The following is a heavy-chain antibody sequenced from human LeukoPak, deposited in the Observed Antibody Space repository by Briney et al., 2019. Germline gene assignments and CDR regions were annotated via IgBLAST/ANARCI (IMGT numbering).Heavy chain of an antibody. D-gene: IGHD3-9*01. CDR2: INWNSGSI. CDR1: GFTFDDYA. Sequence: GRSLRLSCAGSGFTFDDYAMHWVRQPPGKGLEWVSGINWNSGSIGYADSVKGRFTISRDNAKNSLYLQMNSLRAEDTALYYCAKGGDVDILNSHDAFDTWGQGTMVTVSS. V-gene: IGHV3-9*01. CDR3: AKGGDVDILNSHDAFDT. J-gene: IGHJ3*02.